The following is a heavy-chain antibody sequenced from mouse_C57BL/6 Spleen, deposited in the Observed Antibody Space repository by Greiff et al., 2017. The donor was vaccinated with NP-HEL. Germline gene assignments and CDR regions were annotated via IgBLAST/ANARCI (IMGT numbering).Heavy chain of an antibody. V-gene: IGHV1-63*01. J-gene: IGHJ1*03. D-gene: IGHD2-5*01. Sequence: QVQLKESGAELVRPGTSVKMSCKASGYTFTNYWIGWAKQRPGHGLEWIGDIYPGGGYTNYNEKFKGKATLTADKSSSTAYMQFSSLTSEDSAIYYCARNPYYSNYWYFDVWGTGTTVTVSS. CDR3: ARNPYYSNYWYFDV. CDR2: IYPGGGYT. CDR1: GYTFTNYW.